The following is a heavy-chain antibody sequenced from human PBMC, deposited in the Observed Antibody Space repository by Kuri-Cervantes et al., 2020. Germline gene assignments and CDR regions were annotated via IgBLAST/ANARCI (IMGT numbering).Heavy chain of an antibody. CDR1: GGSISSYY. CDR2: IYYSGST. J-gene: IGHJ4*02. V-gene: IGHV4-59*08. CDR3: ARPTGSGSYYPFNY. D-gene: IGHD3-10*01. Sequence: SETLSLTCTVSGGSISSYYWSWIRQPPGKGLEWIGYIYYSGSTNYNPSLKGRVTISVDTSKNQFSLKLSSVTAADTAVYYCARPTGSGSYYPFNYWGQGTLVTVSS.